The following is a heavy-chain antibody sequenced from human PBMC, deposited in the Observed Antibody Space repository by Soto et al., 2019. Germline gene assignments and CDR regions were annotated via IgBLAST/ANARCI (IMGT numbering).Heavy chain of an antibody. J-gene: IGHJ4*02. CDR2: INHSGST. D-gene: IGHD2-21*02. Sequence: SETLSLTCAVYGGSFSGYYWSWIRQPPGKGLEWIGEINHSGSTNYNPSLKSRVTISVDTSKNQFSLKLSSVTAADTAVYYYARGRLKYIVVVTAAYWYWGQGTLVPVSA. V-gene: IGHV4-34*01. CDR3: ARGRLKYIVVVTAAYWY. CDR1: GGSFSGYY.